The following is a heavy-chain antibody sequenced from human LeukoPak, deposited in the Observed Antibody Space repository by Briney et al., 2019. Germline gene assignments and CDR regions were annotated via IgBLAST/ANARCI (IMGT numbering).Heavy chain of an antibody. CDR3: ARGSRSITIIVVDPYYFDY. CDR1: GFTFSSYG. CDR2: IRWDSGSI. J-gene: IGHJ4*02. V-gene: IGHV3-9*01. D-gene: IGHD3-22*01. Sequence: GGSLRLSCAASGFTFSSYGMHWVRQAPGKGLEWVSGIRWDSGSIGYADSVKGRFTISRDNAKNSLYLQMNSLRAEDTAVYYCARGSRSITIIVVDPYYFDYCGQGPLVTVSS.